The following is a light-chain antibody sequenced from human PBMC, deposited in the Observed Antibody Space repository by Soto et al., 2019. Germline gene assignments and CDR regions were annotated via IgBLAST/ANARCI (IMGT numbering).Light chain of an antibody. CDR2: GAS. CDR1: QSVYNNY. Sequence: EIALTQSPGTLSLSPGEGATLSCRASQSVYNNYLAWYQQKPGQAPRLLISGASNRATGIPDRFSGSGSGTDFTLTISRLESEDSALYYCQHRSKFGQGTRLEIK. J-gene: IGKJ5*01. CDR3: QHRSK. V-gene: IGKV3D-20*02.